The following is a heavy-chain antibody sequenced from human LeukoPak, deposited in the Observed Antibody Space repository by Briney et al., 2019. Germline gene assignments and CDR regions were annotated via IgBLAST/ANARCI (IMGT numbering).Heavy chain of an antibody. V-gene: IGHV3-64D*09. CDR1: GFTFSSYA. Sequence: GGSLRLSCSASGFTFSSYAMHWVRQAPGKGPEYVSAISSNGRSTYYTDSLKGRFTISRDNSKNTLYLQMSSLRTEDTGVYYCVKGGRYSYGPFDYWGQGTLVTVSS. D-gene: IGHD5-18*01. CDR2: ISSNGRST. J-gene: IGHJ4*02. CDR3: VKGGRYSYGPFDY.